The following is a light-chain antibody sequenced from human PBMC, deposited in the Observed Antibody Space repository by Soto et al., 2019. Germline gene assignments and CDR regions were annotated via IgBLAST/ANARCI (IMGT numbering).Light chain of an antibody. V-gene: IGKV1-5*03. CDR3: QHGKT. J-gene: IGKJ1*01. Sequence: DIQMTQSPSTLSGSVGDRVTITCRASQTISSWLAWYQQKPGKAPKLLIYKASTLKSGVPSRFSGSGSGTEFTLTISSLQPDDFATYYCQHGKTFGQGTK. CDR1: QTISSW. CDR2: KAS.